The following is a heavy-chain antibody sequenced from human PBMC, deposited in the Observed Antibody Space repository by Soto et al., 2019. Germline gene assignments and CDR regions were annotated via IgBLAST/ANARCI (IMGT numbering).Heavy chain of an antibody. CDR2: IRSKANSYAT. Sequence: PGGSLRLSCAASGFTFSNYDMHWVRQAPGKGLEWVGRIRSKANSYATAYAASVKGRFTISRDDSKNTAYLQMNSLKTEDTAVYYCTRPPYSSGWYEGAFDIWGQGTMVTVSS. CDR1: GFTFSNYD. D-gene: IGHD6-19*01. V-gene: IGHV3-73*01. J-gene: IGHJ3*02. CDR3: TRPPYSSGWYEGAFDI.